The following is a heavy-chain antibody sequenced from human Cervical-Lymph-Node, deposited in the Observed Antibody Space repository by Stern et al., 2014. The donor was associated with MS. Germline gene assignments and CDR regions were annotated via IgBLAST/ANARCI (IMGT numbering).Heavy chain of an antibody. J-gene: IGHJ5*02. CDR3: ALSSETSDRWYSLGYDL. CDR2: IFPVFGTP. D-gene: IGHD6-13*01. CDR1: GGTFSKFP. Sequence: QVQLVQSGAEVTKPGSSVTVSCTASGGTFSKFPSSWVRQAPGQGLEWMGGIFPVFGTPTYAQEFRGRVTITADVSTSTVYMELSSLRSDDTAVYYCALSSETSDRWYSLGYDLWGQGTLVTVSS. V-gene: IGHV1-69*01.